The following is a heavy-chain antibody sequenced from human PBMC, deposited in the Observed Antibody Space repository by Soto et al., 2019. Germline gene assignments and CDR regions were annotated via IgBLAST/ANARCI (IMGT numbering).Heavy chain of an antibody. CDR3: ARDADTTGHYSHFDL. V-gene: IGHV3-33*08. D-gene: IGHD3-9*01. Sequence: QVQLVESGGGMVQPGGSLRPSCAASGFTFSYYGFHWVRQAPGKGLEWVAVMHTGGNEKYYVDSVKGRFTVSRDDSRNMVYLEMSGLRAEDTAEYFCARDADTTGHYSHFDLWGRGSLVAVS. CDR1: GFTFSYYG. J-gene: IGHJ4*02. CDR2: MHTGGNEK.